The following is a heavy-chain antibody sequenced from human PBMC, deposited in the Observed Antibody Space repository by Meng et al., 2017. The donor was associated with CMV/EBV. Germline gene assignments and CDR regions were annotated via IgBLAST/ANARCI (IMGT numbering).Heavy chain of an antibody. CDR1: GYSFTSYW. CDR2: IYPGDSDT. CDR3: ATSTAMVSPDAFDI. V-gene: IGHV5-51*01. Sequence: GGSLRLSCKGSGYSFTSYWIGWVRQMPGKGLEWMGIIYPGDSDTRYSPSVQGQVTISADKSISTAYLQWSSLKASDTAMYYCATSTAMVSPDAFDIWGQGTMVTVSS. J-gene: IGHJ3*02. D-gene: IGHD5-18*01.